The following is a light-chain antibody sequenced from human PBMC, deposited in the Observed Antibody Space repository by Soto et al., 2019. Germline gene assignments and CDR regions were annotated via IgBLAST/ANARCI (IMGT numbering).Light chain of an antibody. CDR3: QVYNSVPYT. CDR1: QGISNY. J-gene: IGKJ2*01. V-gene: IGKV1-27*01. Sequence: DIQMTQSPSSLSASVGDRVTITCRASQGISNYLAWYQQKPGEVPNLLISAASTLQSGVPSRFSGSGSGTDFTLTISSLQPADVATYYCQVYNSVPYTFGQGTKLEIK. CDR2: AAS.